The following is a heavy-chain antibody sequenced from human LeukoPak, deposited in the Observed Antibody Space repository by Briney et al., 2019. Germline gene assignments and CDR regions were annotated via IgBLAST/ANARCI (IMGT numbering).Heavy chain of an antibody. Sequence: PSETLSLTCAVYGGSFGGYYWSWIRQPPGKGLEWIGEINHSGSTNYNPSLKSRVTISVDTSKNQFSLKLSSVTAADTAVYYCEGSFYGSGTDTWGQGTLVTVSS. CDR3: EGSFYGSGTDT. J-gene: IGHJ5*02. D-gene: IGHD3-10*01. V-gene: IGHV4-34*01. CDR2: INHSGST. CDR1: GGSFGGYY.